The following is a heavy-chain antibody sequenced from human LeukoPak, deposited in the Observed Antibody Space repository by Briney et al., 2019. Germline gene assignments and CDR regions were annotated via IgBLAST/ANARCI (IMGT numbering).Heavy chain of an antibody. J-gene: IGHJ4*02. CDR1: GFTFSSYA. CDR3: VKSTEVNYGSGTFDY. CDR2: ISSNGGST. Sequence: GGSLRLFCSASGFTFSSYAMHWVRQAPGKGLEYVSAISSNGGSTYYADSVKGRFTISRDNSKNTLYLQMSSLRAEDTAVYYCVKSTEVNYGSGTFDYWGQGTLVAVSS. D-gene: IGHD3-10*01. V-gene: IGHV3-64D*06.